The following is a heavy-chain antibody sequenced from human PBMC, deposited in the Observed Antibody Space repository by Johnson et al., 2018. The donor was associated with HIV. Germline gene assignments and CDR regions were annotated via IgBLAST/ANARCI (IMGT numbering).Heavy chain of an antibody. J-gene: IGHJ3*02. Sequence: VLLVESGGGLVQPGGSLRLPCVAPGLTFRSYWMTWVRQAHGKGLEWVSGIHWSGDSPGFAASVKGGSPISRDNAKNSLYLQMNRLRAEDTALYYCARDLIGWELRGAFDIWGQGTMVTVSS. CDR3: ARDLIGWELRGAFDI. CDR2: IHWSGDSP. V-gene: IGHV3-20*04. D-gene: IGHD1-26*01. CDR1: GLTFRSYW.